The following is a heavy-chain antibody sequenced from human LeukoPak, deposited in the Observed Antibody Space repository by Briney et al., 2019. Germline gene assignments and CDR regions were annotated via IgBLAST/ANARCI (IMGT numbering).Heavy chain of an antibody. CDR2: INSDGSSI. D-gene: IGHD5-12*01. Sequence: GGSLRLSCAASGFTFSSYWMHWVRQAPGKGLVWVSRINSDGSSITYADSVKGRFTISRDNAKNTLYLQMNSLRVEDTAVYYCAREGRVSGYDFDCWGQGTLVAVSS. V-gene: IGHV3-74*03. J-gene: IGHJ4*02. CDR3: AREGRVSGYDFDC. CDR1: GFTFSSYW.